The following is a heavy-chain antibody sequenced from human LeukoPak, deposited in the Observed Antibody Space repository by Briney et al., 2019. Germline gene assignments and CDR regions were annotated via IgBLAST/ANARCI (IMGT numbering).Heavy chain of an antibody. CDR2: IYYSGST. CDR1: GGSISSGDYY. V-gene: IGHV4-30-4*08. Sequence: SSETLSLTCTVSGGSISSGDYYWSWIRQPPGKGLERIGYIYYSGSTYYNPSLRSRVTISVDTSKNQFSLKLSSVTAAGTAVYYCARGPRSSRFDYWGQGTLVTVSS. CDR3: ARGPRSSRFDY. J-gene: IGHJ4*02. D-gene: IGHD2-15*01.